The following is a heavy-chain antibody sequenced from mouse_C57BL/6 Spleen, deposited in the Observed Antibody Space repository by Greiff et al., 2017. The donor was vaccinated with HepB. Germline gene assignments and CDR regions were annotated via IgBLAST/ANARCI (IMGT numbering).Heavy chain of an antibody. CDR2: INPYNGGT. V-gene: IGHV1-19*01. J-gene: IGHJ2*01. D-gene: IGHD4-1*01. Sequence: VQLKQSGPVLVKPGASVKMSCKASGYTFTDYYMNWVKQSHGKSLEWIGVINPYNGGTSYNQKFKGKATLTVDKSSSTAYMQLNSLTSEDSAVYYCARSDLGRSFDYWGQGTTLTVSS. CDR3: ARSDLGRSFDY. CDR1: GYTFTDYY.